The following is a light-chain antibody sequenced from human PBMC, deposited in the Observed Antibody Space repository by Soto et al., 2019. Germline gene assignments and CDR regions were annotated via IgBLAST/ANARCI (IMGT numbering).Light chain of an antibody. Sequence: EIVLTQSPGTLSLSPGERATLSCRASQSVSSSYLAWYQQKPGQAPRLLIYGASSRATRIPDRFSGSGSGTDFTLTISTLEPEDFAVYYCQQYGSSPSTFGGGTKVEIK. V-gene: IGKV3-20*01. J-gene: IGKJ4*01. CDR3: QQYGSSPST. CDR1: QSVSSSY. CDR2: GAS.